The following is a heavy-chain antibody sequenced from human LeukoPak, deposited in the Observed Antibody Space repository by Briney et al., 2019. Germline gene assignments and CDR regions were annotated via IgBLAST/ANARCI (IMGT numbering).Heavy chain of an antibody. Sequence: GESLKISCKCSGYSFTSYWIGWVRQMPGKGLEWMGIIYPGDSDTRYSPSFQGQVTISADKSISTAYLQWSSLKASDTAMYYCARHAAVAGYYYGMDVWGQGTTVTVSS. D-gene: IGHD6-19*01. CDR1: GYSFTSYW. J-gene: IGHJ6*02. V-gene: IGHV5-51*01. CDR3: ARHAAVAGYYYGMDV. CDR2: IYPGDSDT.